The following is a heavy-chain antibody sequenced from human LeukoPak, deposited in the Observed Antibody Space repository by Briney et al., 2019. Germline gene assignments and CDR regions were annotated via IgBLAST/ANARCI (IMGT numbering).Heavy chain of an antibody. Sequence: PGGSLRLSCAASGFTFSSYSMNWVRQAPGKGLEWVSSISTSTTYIYYADSVKGRFTVSRDNAKNSLYLQMSSLRAEDTAVYYCARARGTLVPAAKGDYWGQGTLVTVSS. CDR1: GFTFSSYS. J-gene: IGHJ4*02. V-gene: IGHV3-21*01. D-gene: IGHD2-2*01. CDR3: ARARGTLVPAAKGDY. CDR2: ISTSTTYI.